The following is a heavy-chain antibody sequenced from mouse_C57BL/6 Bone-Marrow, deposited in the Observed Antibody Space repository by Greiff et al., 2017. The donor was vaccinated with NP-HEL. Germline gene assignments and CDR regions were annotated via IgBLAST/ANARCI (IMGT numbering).Heavy chain of an antibody. J-gene: IGHJ3*01. D-gene: IGHD1-1*01. CDR3: ARPPIYYYGSSWAY. V-gene: IGHV5-6*01. Sequence: EVMLVESGGDLVKPGGSLKLSCAASGFTFSSYGMSWVRQTPDKRLEWVATISSGGSYTYYPDSVKGRFTISRDNAKNTLYLQMSSLKSEDTAMYYCARPPIYYYGSSWAYWGQGTLVTVSA. CDR1: GFTFSSYG. CDR2: ISSGGSYT.